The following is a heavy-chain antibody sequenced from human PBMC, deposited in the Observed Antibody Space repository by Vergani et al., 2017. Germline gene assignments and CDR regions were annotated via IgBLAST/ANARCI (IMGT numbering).Heavy chain of an antibody. CDR1: GYTFTSYY. J-gene: IGHJ4*02. Sequence: QVQLVQSGAEVKKPGASVKVSCKASGYTFTSYYMHWVRQAPGQGLEWMGIINPSGGSTSYAQKFQGRVTMTRDTSTSTVYMELSSLRSEDTAVYYCARVPTNYDFWSGYENWGQGTLVTVSS. V-gene: IGHV1-46*03. D-gene: IGHD3-3*01. CDR3: ARVPTNYDFWSGYEN. CDR2: INPSGGST.